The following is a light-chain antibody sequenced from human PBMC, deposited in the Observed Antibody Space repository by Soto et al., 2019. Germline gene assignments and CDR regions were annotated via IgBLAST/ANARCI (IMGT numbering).Light chain of an antibody. CDR2: EGN. J-gene: IGLJ1*01. Sequence: QSALAQPASVSGSPGQSITISCTGTSSDVGTYNLVSWYQQHPGKAPKLMIYEGNRRPSGVSNRFSDSKSGNTASLTISGLQAEDEADYYCCSYAGSNTYVFGTGTKVTVL. CDR3: CSYAGSNTYV. V-gene: IGLV2-23*01. CDR1: SSDVGTYNL.